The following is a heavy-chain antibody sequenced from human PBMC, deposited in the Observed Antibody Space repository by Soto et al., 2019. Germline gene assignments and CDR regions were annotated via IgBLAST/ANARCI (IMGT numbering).Heavy chain of an antibody. CDR3: ARVRGSSWYEGAFDI. CDR2: ISYDESNK. D-gene: IGHD6-13*01. J-gene: IGHJ3*02. CDR1: GFTFSSYA. V-gene: IGHV3-30-3*01. Sequence: QVQLVESGGGVVQPGRSLRLSCAASGFTFSSYAMHWVRQAPGKGLEWVAFISYDESNKYYADSVKGRFTISRDNSKNTLYMQMNSLRAADTAGYYCARVRGSSWYEGAFDIWGQGTMVTVSS.